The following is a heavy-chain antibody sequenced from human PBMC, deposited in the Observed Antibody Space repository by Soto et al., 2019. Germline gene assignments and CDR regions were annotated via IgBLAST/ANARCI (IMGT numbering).Heavy chain of an antibody. D-gene: IGHD5-12*01. CDR2: IYYSGST. CDR3: ARGGDGYNLDY. CDR1: GGSISNYY. Sequence: SETLSLTWTVSGGSISNYYWSWIRQPPGKGLEWIGYIYYSGSTNYNPSLKSRVTISVDTSKNQFSLKLSSVTAADTAVYYCARGGDGYNLDYWGQGTLVTVSS. J-gene: IGHJ4*02. V-gene: IGHV4-59*01.